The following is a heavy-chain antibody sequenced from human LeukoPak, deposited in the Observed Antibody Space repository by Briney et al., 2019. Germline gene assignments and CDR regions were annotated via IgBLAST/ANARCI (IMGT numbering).Heavy chain of an antibody. J-gene: IGHJ4*02. Sequence: GGSLRLSCAASGFTFDDYAMHWVRQAPGKGLEWVSGISWNSGSIGYADSAKGRFTISRDNAKNSLYLQMNSLRAEDTAVYYCARVDSSGWYFDYWGQGTLVTVSS. CDR1: GFTFDDYA. D-gene: IGHD6-19*01. CDR3: ARVDSSGWYFDY. V-gene: IGHV3-9*01. CDR2: ISWNSGSI.